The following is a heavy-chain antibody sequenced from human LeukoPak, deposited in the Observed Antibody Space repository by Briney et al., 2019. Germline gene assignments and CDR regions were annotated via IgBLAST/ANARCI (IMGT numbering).Heavy chain of an antibody. J-gene: IGHJ6*02. Sequence: GGSLRLSCAAPGFTFSSYSMNWVRQAPGKGLEWVSYISSSSSTIYYADSVKGRFTISRDNAKNSLYLQMNSLRDEDTAVYYCARDVCSSTSCYTGYYYYGMDVWGQGTTVTVSS. CDR1: GFTFSSYS. D-gene: IGHD2-2*02. CDR3: ARDVCSSTSCYTGYYYYGMDV. V-gene: IGHV3-48*02. CDR2: ISSSSSTI.